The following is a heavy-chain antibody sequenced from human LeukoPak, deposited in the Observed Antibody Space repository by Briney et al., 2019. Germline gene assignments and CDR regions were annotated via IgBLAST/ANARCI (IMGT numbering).Heavy chain of an antibody. D-gene: IGHD2-21*02. CDR2: LYSGSAT. CDR1: GFTVSSNF. J-gene: IGHJ6*02. Sequence: GGSLRPSCAASGFTVSSNFMSWVRLAPGKGLEWVAILYSGSATYYPDFVKGRFTIARHNSKNTLYLEMNSLSPEDTAVYYCARGRGRSEKRHGDMLYYYYAMDVWGQGTTVTVSS. V-gene: IGHV3-53*04. CDR3: ARGRGRSEKRHGDMLYYYYAMDV.